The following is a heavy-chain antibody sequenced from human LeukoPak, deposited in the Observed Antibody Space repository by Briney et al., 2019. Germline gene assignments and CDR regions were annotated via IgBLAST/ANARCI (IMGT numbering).Heavy chain of an antibody. CDR3: AKDSSGYYWEY. CDR1: GFTFDDYA. D-gene: IGHD3-22*01. Sequence: PGGSLRLSCAASGFTFDDYAMHWVRQAPGKGLEWVSLISWDGGSTYYADSVKGRFTISRDNSKNSLYLQMNSLRAEDTALYYGAKDSSGYYWEYWGQGTLVTVSS. CDR2: ISWDGGST. V-gene: IGHV3-43D*03. J-gene: IGHJ4*02.